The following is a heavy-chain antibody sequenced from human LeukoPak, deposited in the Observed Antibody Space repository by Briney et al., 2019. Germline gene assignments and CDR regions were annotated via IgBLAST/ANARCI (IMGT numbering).Heavy chain of an antibody. D-gene: IGHD2-15*01. CDR1: GFTFSSYG. J-gene: IGHJ4*02. Sequence: GGSLRLSCAASGFTFSSYGMHWVRQAPGKRLEWVAFIRYDGSNKYYADSVKGRFTISRDNAKNSLYLQMNSLRAEDTAAYYCARDSPAYCSGGSCYSRSFDYWGQGTLVTVSS. V-gene: IGHV3-30*02. CDR2: IRYDGSNK. CDR3: ARDSPAYCSGGSCYSRSFDY.